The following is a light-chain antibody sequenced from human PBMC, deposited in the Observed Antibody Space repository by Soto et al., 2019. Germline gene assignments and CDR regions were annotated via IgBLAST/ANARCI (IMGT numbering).Light chain of an antibody. CDR2: AAS. V-gene: IGKV1-27*01. J-gene: IGKJ4*01. CDR3: QQTNSFPLT. Sequence: DIEMTQSPSSLSASLGDTVTITCRASQGIGNFLAWYQQKPGDVPKLLIYAASTVQSGGPSRFSGSGSGTDFTLTISSLQPEDFATYYCQQTNSFPLTFGGGTKVDI. CDR1: QGIGNF.